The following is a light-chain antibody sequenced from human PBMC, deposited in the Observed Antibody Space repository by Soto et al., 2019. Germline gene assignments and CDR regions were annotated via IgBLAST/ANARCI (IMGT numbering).Light chain of an antibody. J-gene: IGKJ2*01. V-gene: IGKV1-9*01. CDR1: QGISSY. CDR2: AAS. Sequence: DIQLTQSPSFLSASVGDRVTITCRASQGISSYLAWYQQKPGKAPKLLIYAASTLQSGVPSRFSGSVSGTEFTLTISSLQPEDFATYYCQQLNSYPSYTFGQGTKLEIK. CDR3: QQLNSYPSYT.